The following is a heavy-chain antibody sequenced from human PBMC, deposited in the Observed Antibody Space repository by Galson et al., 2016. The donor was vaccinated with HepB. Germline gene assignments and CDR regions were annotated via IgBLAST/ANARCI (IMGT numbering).Heavy chain of an antibody. J-gene: IGHJ4*02. CDR3: AKVDHYYDSSGPLDY. CDR2: IYSGGTT. V-gene: IGHV3-53*01. D-gene: IGHD3-22*01. Sequence: SLRLSCAASDFTVSNNYMMWVRQAPGKGLEWVSLIYSGGTTHYTDSVKGRFTISRDNSKNTLYLQMNSLRAEDTAVYYCAKVDHYYDSSGPLDYWGQGTLVTVSS. CDR1: DFTVSNNY.